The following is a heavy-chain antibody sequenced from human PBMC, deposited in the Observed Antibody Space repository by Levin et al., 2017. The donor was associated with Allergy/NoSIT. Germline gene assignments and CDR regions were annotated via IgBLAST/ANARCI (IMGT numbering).Heavy chain of an antibody. J-gene: IGHJ4*02. CDR2: IYYSGST. V-gene: IGHV4-59*01. CDR3: ARAPHLGYGGNSGLFDY. CDR1: GGSISSYY. D-gene: IGHD4-23*01. Sequence: SETLSLTCTVSGGSISSYYWSWIRQPPGKGLEWIGYIYYSGSTNYNPSLRSRVTISVDTSKNQFSLKLSSVTAADTAVYYCARAPHLGYGGNSGLFDYWGQGTLVTVSS.